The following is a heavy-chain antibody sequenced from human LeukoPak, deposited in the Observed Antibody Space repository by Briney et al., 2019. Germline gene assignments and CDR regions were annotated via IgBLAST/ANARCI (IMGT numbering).Heavy chain of an antibody. V-gene: IGHV3-23*01. Sequence: GGSLRLSCAASGFTFSNHGMNWVRQAPGKGLEWVSGISPSGDITYYADSVKGRFTISRDNSKNTLYLQVNSLRAEDTAVYYCARGSRFGVVERDAFDIWGLGTMVTVSS. CDR2: ISPSGDIT. CDR3: ARGSRFGVVERDAFDI. J-gene: IGHJ3*02. CDR1: GFTFSNHG. D-gene: IGHD3-3*01.